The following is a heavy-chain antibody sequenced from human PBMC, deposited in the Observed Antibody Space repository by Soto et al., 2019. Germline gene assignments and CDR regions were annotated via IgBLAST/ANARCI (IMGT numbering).Heavy chain of an antibody. CDR3: ARGLVSYGATFFEY. D-gene: IGHD5-18*01. J-gene: IGHJ4*02. CDR2: ISYDGSNK. V-gene: IGHV3-30-3*01. Sequence: GGSLRLSCAASGFTFSSYAMHWVRQAPGKGLEWVAVISYDGSNKYYADSVKGRFTISRDNSKNTLYLQMNSLRAEDTAVYYCARGLVSYGATFFEYWGQGTLVTAPQ. CDR1: GFTFSSYA.